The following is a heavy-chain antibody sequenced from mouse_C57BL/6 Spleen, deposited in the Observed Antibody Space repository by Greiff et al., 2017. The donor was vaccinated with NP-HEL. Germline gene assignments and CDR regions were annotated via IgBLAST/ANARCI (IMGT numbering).Heavy chain of an antibody. CDR3: TRLRKGYAMDY. D-gene: IGHD2-12*01. V-gene: IGHV5-9-1*02. CDR1: GFTFSSYA. CDR2: ISSGGDYI. Sequence: DVMLVESGEGLVKPGGSLKLSCAASGFTFSSYAMSWVRQTPEKRLEWVAYISSGGDYIYYVDTVKGRFTISRDNARNTLYLQMSSLKSEDTAMYYCTRLRKGYAMDYWGQGTSVTVSS. J-gene: IGHJ4*01.